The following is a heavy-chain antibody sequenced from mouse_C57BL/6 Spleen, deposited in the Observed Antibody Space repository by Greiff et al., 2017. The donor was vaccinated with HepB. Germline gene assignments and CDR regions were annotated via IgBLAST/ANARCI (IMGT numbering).Heavy chain of an antibody. V-gene: IGHV5-16*01. CDR2: INYDGSST. D-gene: IGHD2-3*01. Sequence: EVHLVESEGGLVQPGSSMKLSCTASGFTFSDYYMAWVRQVPEKGLEWVANINYDGSSTYYLDSLKSRFIISRDNAKNILYLQMSSLKSEDTATYYCARDLDGYYDFDYWGQGTTLTVSS. CDR1: GFTFSDYY. CDR3: ARDLDGYYDFDY. J-gene: IGHJ2*01.